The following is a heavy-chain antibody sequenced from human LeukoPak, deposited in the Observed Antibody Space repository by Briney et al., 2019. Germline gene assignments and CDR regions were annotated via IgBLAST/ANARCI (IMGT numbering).Heavy chain of an antibody. J-gene: IGHJ4*02. V-gene: IGHV3-23*01. CDR2: ISGRGDST. CDR3: AKDGSSSSTYYFYFDY. Sequence: GGSLRLSCAASGFTFSSYVMSWVRQAPGKGLEWVSAISGRGDSTYYADSVKGRFTISRDYSKNTLYLQMNSLRAEDTAVYYCAKDGSSSSTYYFYFDYWGQGILVTVSS. D-gene: IGHD3-22*01. CDR1: GFTFSSYV.